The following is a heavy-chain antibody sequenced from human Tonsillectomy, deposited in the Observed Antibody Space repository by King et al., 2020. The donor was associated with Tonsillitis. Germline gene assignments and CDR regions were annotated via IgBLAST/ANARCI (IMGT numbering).Heavy chain of an antibody. V-gene: IGHV3-30*18. CDR1: GFTFSSYG. CDR2: ISYDGSNK. Sequence: VQLVESGGGVVQPGRSLRLSCAASGFTFSSYGMHWVRQAPGKGLEWVAVISYDGSNKYYADSVKGRFTISRDNSKNTLYLQMNSPTTEDTAVYYCAKGGTGEWLLLIMGWGQGTLVTVSS. D-gene: IGHD3-3*01. CDR3: AKGGTGEWLLLIMG. J-gene: IGHJ4*02.